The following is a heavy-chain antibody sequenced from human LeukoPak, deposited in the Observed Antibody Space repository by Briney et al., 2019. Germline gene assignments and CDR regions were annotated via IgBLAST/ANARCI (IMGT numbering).Heavy chain of an antibody. Sequence: SQTLSLTCTVSGFSISSGSNYWSWIRPPAGQELEWIGSIYTSGSTNYNPSISSRITISVDTTNNQFPLKLSSVTAADAADYYCARSATNRVTEDYWGQGMLVTV. CDR3: ARSATNRVTEDY. CDR2: IYTSGST. J-gene: IGHJ4*02. V-gene: IGHV4-61*02. CDR1: GFSISSGSNY. D-gene: IGHD1-14*01.